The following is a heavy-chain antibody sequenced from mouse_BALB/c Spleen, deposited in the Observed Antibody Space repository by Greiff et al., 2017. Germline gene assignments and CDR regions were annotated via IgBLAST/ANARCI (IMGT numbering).Heavy chain of an antibody. Sequence: QVQLQHSGAELVRPGTSVKVSCKASGYAFTNYLIEWVKQRPGQGLEWIGVINPGSGGTNYNEKFKGKATLTADKSSSTAYMQLSSLTSDDSAVYFCARDRFDVWGAGTTVTVSS. CDR2: INPGSGGT. V-gene: IGHV1-54*01. J-gene: IGHJ1*01. CDR1: GYAFTNYL. CDR3: ARDRFDV.